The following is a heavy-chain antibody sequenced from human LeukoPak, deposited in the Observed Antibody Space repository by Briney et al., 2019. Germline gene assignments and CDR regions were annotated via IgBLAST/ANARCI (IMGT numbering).Heavy chain of an antibody. D-gene: IGHD1-1*01. CDR2: ISGSRDTI. V-gene: IGHV3-48*02. CDR3: ARRTGTFDY. CDR1: GFTFSSYS. Sequence: GGSLRLSCAASGFTFSSYSMNWVRQAPGKGLEWVSYISGSRDTIYYADSVKGRFTISRDNAKNSLYLRMNSLRDEDTAGYYCARRTGTFDYWGQGTLVTVSS. J-gene: IGHJ4*02.